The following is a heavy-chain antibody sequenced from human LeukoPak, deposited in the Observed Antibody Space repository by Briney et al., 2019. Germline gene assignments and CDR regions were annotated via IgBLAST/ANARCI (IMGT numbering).Heavy chain of an antibody. D-gene: IGHD6-19*01. Sequence: ASVKVSCKASGYTFTGYYMHWVRQAPGQGLEWMGWINPNSGGTNYAQKFQGRVTMTRDTSISTAYMELSRLRSDDTAVYYCARERQLDSSGWYGDAFDIWGQGTMVTVSS. CDR1: GYTFTGYY. CDR3: ARERQLDSSGWYGDAFDI. V-gene: IGHV1-2*02. CDR2: INPNSGGT. J-gene: IGHJ3*02.